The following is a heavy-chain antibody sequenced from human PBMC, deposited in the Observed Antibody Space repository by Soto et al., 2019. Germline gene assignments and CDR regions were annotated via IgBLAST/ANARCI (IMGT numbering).Heavy chain of an antibody. D-gene: IGHD2-2*01. CDR2: ISSSCSTI. J-gene: IGHJ4*02. CDR3: ARDSDPAKVLEY. Sequence: RGALILPCSASEFTYRDYYMSWLRQAPRTGLEWVSYISSSCSTIYYADSVKGRFTISRDNAKKSLHPQMSSVRAEDTGLYYCARDSDPAKVLEYCGPGDLVTVSS. CDR1: EFTYRDYY. V-gene: IGHV3-11*01.